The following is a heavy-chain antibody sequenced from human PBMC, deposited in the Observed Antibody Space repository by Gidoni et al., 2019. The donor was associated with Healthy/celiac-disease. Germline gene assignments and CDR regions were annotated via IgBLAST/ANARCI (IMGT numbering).Heavy chain of an antibody. CDR3: ASDGGIAVAGGGFYYYYGMDV. Sequence: QVQLVESGGGVVQPGRSLRLSCAASGFPFRSYAMHWVRQAPGKGLEWIEFHSYAGSNKYYAYSVNGRYTISRDNSKNTMYLKMNSLRAEDTAVYYCASDGGIAVAGGGFYYYYGMDVWGQGTTVTVSS. D-gene: IGHD6-19*01. CDR2: HSYAGSNK. CDR1: GFPFRSYA. J-gene: IGHJ6*02. V-gene: IGHV3-30-3*01.